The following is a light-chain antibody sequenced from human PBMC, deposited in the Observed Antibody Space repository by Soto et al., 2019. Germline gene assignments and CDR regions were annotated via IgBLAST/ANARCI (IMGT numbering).Light chain of an antibody. CDR1: SSNIGGNT. V-gene: IGLV1-44*01. CDR3: ASWDDSLNGYV. J-gene: IGLJ1*01. Sequence: QLVLTQPPSASGTPGQRVTISCSGSSSNIGGNTVNWYQQLPGTAPKLLIYSNNQRPSGVPGRFSGSKSGTSASLAISGLQSEDEADYYCASWDDSLNGYVFGTGTKVTVL. CDR2: SNN.